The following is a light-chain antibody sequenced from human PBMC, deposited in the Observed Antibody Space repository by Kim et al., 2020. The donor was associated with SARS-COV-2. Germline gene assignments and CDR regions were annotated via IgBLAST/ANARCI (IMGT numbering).Light chain of an antibody. CDR1: QSVDSN. CDR2: GAS. J-gene: IGKJ2*01. V-gene: IGKV3-15*01. CDR3: QHYNNWSMYT. Sequence: VSPGERATLSCRASQSVDSNVAWYQQRPGQAPRLLIYGASTRATTVPARFSGSGSETEFTLTISSLQSEDFAVYYCQHYNNWSMYTFGQGTKLEI.